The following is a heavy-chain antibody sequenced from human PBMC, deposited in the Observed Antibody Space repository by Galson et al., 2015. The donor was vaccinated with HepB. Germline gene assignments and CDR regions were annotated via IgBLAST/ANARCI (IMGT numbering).Heavy chain of an antibody. V-gene: IGHV4-30-2*01. CDR2: IHNTGNA. Sequence: TLSLTCAVSGDSFSTAFYSWKWIRQPPGLGLEWIGSIHNTGNAYYNPSLKGRVTISLDRSESQFSLRLNSVTAADTAVYFCARGRFTYSDYWGQGTLVTVSS. CDR3: ARGRFTYSDY. D-gene: IGHD2-21*01. CDR1: GDSFSTAFYS. J-gene: IGHJ4*02.